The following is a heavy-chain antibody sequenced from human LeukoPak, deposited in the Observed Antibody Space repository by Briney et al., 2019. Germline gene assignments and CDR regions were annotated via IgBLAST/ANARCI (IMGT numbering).Heavy chain of an antibody. Sequence: ASVKVSCKASGYTFTSYYMHWVRQAPGEGLEWMGIINPSGGSTNYAQKFQGRVAMTRDMSTSTVYMELSSLRSEDTAVYYCARDGPLSITGTTSGAFDYWGQGTLVTVSS. J-gene: IGHJ4*02. D-gene: IGHD1-20*01. CDR3: ARDGPLSITGTTSGAFDY. CDR2: INPSGGST. CDR1: GYTFTSYY. V-gene: IGHV1-46*01.